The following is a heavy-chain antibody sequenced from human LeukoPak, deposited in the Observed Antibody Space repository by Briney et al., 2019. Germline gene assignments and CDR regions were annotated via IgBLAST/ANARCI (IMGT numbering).Heavy chain of an antibody. J-gene: IGHJ4*02. Sequence: GGSLRLSCAASGFIFSSHGMNWVRQAPGKGLEWVSYISSSGSTIYYADSVKGRFTISRDNAKNSLYLQMNSLRAEDTAVYYCARDLGRVGDTELDYWGQGTLVTVSS. CDR2: ISSSGSTI. D-gene: IGHD1-26*01. CDR1: GFIFSSHG. CDR3: ARDLGRVGDTELDY. V-gene: IGHV3-48*04.